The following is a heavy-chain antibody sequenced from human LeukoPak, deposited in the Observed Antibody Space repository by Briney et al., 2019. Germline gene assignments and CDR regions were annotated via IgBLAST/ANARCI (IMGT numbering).Heavy chain of an antibody. Sequence: GGSLRLSCAASGFTVSSHYMNWVRQAPGKGLEWVSIIYSGGNTYYADSVKGRFTISRDNSKNTLYLQMNSLRAEGTAVYYCARGGENSGYDYGFGFDYWGQGTLVTVSS. J-gene: IGHJ4*02. CDR2: IYSGGNT. V-gene: IGHV3-66*01. D-gene: IGHD3-22*01. CDR1: GFTVSSHY. CDR3: ARGGENSGYDYGFGFDY.